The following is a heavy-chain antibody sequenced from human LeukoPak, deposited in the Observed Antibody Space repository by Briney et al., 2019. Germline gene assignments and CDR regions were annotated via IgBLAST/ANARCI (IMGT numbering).Heavy chain of an antibody. J-gene: IGHJ4*02. Sequence: GESLKISCKGSGYSFTSYWIGWVRQMPGKGLEWMGIIYPGDSDTRYSPSFQGQVTISADKSISTAYLQWSSLKASDTAMYYCASLNPNYYDSSGYGLPFDYWGQGTLVTVSS. D-gene: IGHD3-22*01. CDR1: GYSFTSYW. CDR3: ASLNPNYYDSSGYGLPFDY. V-gene: IGHV5-51*01. CDR2: IYPGDSDT.